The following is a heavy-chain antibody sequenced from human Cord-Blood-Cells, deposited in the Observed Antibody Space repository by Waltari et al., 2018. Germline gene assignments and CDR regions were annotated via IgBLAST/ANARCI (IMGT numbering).Heavy chain of an antibody. CDR1: GFTVSSNY. Sequence: EVQLVESGGGLIQPGGSLRLSCAASGFTVSSNYMRWVRQAPGKGLEWVSVIYSGGSTYYADSVKGRFTISRDNSKNTLYLQMNSLRAEDTAVYYCARESGYSYGYYFDYWGQGTLVTVSS. D-gene: IGHD5-18*01. J-gene: IGHJ4*02. V-gene: IGHV3-53*01. CDR2: IYSGGST. CDR3: ARESGYSYGYYFDY.